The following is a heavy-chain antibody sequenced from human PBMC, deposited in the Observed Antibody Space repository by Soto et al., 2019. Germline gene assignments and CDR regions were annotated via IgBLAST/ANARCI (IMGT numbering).Heavy chain of an antibody. CDR1: GGSFSGYY. D-gene: IGHD3-10*01. CDR2: INHSGST. CDR3: ARGRDYYGSGSYYNGYYYYGMEV. J-gene: IGHJ6*02. V-gene: IGHV4-34*01. Sequence: PSQTLSLTCAVYGGSFSGYYWSCIRQPPAKGLEWIGEINHSGSTNYNPSLKSRVTISVDTSKNQFSLKLSSVTAADTAVYYCARGRDYYGSGSYYNGYYYYGMEVWGQGTTVTVSS.